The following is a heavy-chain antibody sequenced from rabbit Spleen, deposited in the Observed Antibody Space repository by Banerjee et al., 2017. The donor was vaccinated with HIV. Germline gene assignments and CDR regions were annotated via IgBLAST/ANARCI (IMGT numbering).Heavy chain of an antibody. CDR2: INTATGKP. V-gene: IGHV1S45*01. Sequence: QQQLVESGGGLVKPGASLTLTCKASGFSFSDRDVMCWVRQAPGKGLEWIACINTATGKPVYATWAKGRFTISTTSSTTVTLQMTSLTAADTATYFCARDLAGAIGWNFYLWGPGTLVTVS. CDR1: GFSFSDRDV. CDR3: ARDLAGAIGWNFYL. D-gene: IGHD4-1*01. J-gene: IGHJ4*01.